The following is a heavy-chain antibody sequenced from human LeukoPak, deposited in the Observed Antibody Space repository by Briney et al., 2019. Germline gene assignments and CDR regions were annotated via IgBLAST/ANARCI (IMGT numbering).Heavy chain of an antibody. V-gene: IGHV3-30*02. CDR2: IRYDGGNK. D-gene: IGHD2-2*02. J-gene: IGHJ4*02. Sequence: GGSLRLSCAASGFTFSSYGMHWVRQAPGKGLEWVAFIRYDGGNKYYADSVKGRFTISRDNSKNTLYLQMNSLRAEDTAVYYCARGTQVVPAAIYYWGQGTLVTVSS. CDR3: ARGTQVVPAAIYY. CDR1: GFTFSSYG.